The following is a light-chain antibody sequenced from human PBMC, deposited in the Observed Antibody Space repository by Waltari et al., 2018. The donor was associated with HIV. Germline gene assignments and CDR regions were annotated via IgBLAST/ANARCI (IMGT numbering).Light chain of an antibody. CDR3: QRYANSPPIT. V-gene: IGKV3-20*01. CDR1: HRIRSDF. Sequence: ERATLSCRASHRIRSDFLAWYHQKPDQSPRLLIYNTSIRATNIPARFSGSGSGTDFTLTVSRLEPEDFALYYCQRYANSPPITFGPGSRLDI. CDR2: NTS. J-gene: IGKJ3*01.